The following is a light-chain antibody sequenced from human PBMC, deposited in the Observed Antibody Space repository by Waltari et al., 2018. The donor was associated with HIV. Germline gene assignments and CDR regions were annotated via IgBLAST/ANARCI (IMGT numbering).Light chain of an antibody. V-gene: IGLV1-40*01. CDR3: QSYDRSLSGSFV. J-gene: IGLJ1*01. Sequence: QSVLTQPPSVSGAPGQRVTTSCTGNSSNIGAGYDVHWYQHLPGTAPKLLIYGDRNRPSGVPDRFSASRSDTSASLAITGLQAEDETDYYCQSYDRSLSGSFVFGTGTKVTVL. CDR1: SSNIGAGYD. CDR2: GDR.